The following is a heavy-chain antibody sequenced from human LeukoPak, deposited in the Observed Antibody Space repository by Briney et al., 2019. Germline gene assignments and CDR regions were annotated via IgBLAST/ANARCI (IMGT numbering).Heavy chain of an antibody. CDR2: IYYSGST. J-gene: IGHJ5*02. Sequence: PSETLSLTCTVSGGSVSSYCWSWVRQPPGKGLEWIGYIYYSGSTNYNPSLKSRVTISVDTSKNQFSLKLSSVTAADTAVYYCARKKFIAAGGFDPWGQGTLVTVSS. CDR1: GGSVSSYC. CDR3: ARKKFIAAGGFDP. D-gene: IGHD6-6*01. V-gene: IGHV4-59*02.